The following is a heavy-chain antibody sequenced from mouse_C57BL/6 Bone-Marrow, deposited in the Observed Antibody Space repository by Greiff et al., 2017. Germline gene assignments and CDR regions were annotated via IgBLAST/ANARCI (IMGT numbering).Heavy chain of an antibody. J-gene: IGHJ3*01. CDR2: IHPNSGST. CDR1: GYTFTSYW. Sequence: QQPGAELVKPGASVKLSCKASGYTFTSYWMHWVKQRPGQGLEWIGMIHPNSGSTNYNEKFKSKATLTVDKSSSTAYMQLSSLTSEDSAVYYCARHGGAWFAYWGQGTLVTVSA. D-gene: IGHD1-1*02. V-gene: IGHV1-64*01. CDR3: ARHGGAWFAY.